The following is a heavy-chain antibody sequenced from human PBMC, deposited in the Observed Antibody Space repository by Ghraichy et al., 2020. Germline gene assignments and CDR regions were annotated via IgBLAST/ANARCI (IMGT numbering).Heavy chain of an antibody. V-gene: IGHV4-39*01. Sequence: GTLSLTCTVSGGSIISSGYYWGWIRQPPGRGLEWIGSIYYSGSTYYNPSLKSRVTISVDTSKNQFSLKLYSVTAADTAVYYCARPSCSGGSCDDYYYYGMDVWGQGTTVTVSS. CDR1: GGSIISSGYY. CDR2: IYYSGST. D-gene: IGHD2-15*01. J-gene: IGHJ6*02. CDR3: ARPSCSGGSCDDYYYYGMDV.